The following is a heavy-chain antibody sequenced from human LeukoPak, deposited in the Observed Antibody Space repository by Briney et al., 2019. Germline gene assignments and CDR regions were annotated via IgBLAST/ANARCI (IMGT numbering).Heavy chain of an antibody. Sequence: PGGSLRLSCAASGFTFSSYAMHWVRQAPGKGLEWVAIISYDGSNKYYADSVKGRFTISRDNSKNTLYLQMNSLRSEDTAVYYCARGRRLRGLDAFDIWGQGTMVTVSS. CDR1: GFTFSSYA. J-gene: IGHJ3*02. CDR3: ARGRRLRGLDAFDI. V-gene: IGHV3-30*04. CDR2: ISYDGSNK.